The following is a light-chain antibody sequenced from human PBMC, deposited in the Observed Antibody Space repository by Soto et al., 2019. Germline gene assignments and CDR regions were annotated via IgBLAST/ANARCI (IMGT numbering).Light chain of an antibody. Sequence: QSVLTQPRSVSGSPGQSVTISCTGTGSDVGAYKYVSWYQQNPGKAPKLMIYDVSERPSGVPDRFSGSKSGNMASLTISGLQAEDEADYYCCAYAGSYTLVFGGGTKVT. CDR2: DVS. CDR3: CAYAGSYTLV. CDR1: GSDVGAYKY. J-gene: IGLJ2*01. V-gene: IGLV2-11*01.